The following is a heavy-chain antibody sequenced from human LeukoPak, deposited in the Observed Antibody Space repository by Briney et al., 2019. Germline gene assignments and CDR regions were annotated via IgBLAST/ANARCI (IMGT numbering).Heavy chain of an antibody. CDR1: GCTLSSYA. V-gene: IGHV3-23*01. Sequence: GGSLRLSCAVSGCTLSSYAMTWVRQAPGKGLEWVSGIGGGGDNTYYADFVKGRFTISRDNSKNTLYLQMNSLRAEDTAVYYCAKNLGLTISGRLECWGQGTLVTVSS. CDR3: AKNLGLTISGRLEC. CDR2: IGGGGDNT. D-gene: IGHD6-6*01. J-gene: IGHJ4*02.